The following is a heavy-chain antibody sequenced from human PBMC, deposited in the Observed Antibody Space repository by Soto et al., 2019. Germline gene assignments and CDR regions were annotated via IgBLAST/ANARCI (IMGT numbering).Heavy chain of an antibody. CDR2: INTDGSTI. CDR3: TRDMGVSEEWPPFDH. D-gene: IGHD3-3*01. Sequence: EVQLVESGGGLVQPGGSLRLSCAVSGFRFTDYWMHWVRQVPGKGLEWVSRINTDGSTITYAGSVKGRFTISRDNAKNTLYLQMDSLRAEDTALYYCTRDMGVSEEWPPFDHWGQGTLVTVSS. J-gene: IGHJ4*02. V-gene: IGHV3-74*01. CDR1: GFRFTDYW.